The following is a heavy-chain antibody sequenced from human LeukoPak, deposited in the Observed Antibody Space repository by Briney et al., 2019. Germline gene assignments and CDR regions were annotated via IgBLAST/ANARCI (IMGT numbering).Heavy chain of an antibody. CDR1: GFTFTSSA. D-gene: IGHD3-3*01. V-gene: IGHV1-58*02. Sequence: AASVKVSCKASGFTFTSSAMQWVRQARGQRLEWIGWIVVGSGNTNYAQKFQERVTITRDMSTSTAYMELSSLRSEDTAVYYRAAVPDYDFWSGYGDYWGQGTLVTVSS. J-gene: IGHJ4*02. CDR3: AAVPDYDFWSGYGDY. CDR2: IVVGSGNT.